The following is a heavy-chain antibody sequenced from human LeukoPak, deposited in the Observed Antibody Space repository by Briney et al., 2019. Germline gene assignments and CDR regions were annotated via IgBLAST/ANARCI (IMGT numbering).Heavy chain of an antibody. CDR3: ARGGLRYFDWLWHYYYYGMDV. V-gene: IGHV1-18*01. CDR1: GYTFTSYG. Sequence: GASVKVSCKASGYTFTSYGISWVRQAPGQGLEWMGWISAYNGNTNYAQKLQGRVTMTRNTSISTAYMELSSLRSEDTAVYYCARGGLRYFDWLWHYYYYGMDVWGQGTTVTVSS. CDR2: ISAYNGNT. D-gene: IGHD3-9*01. J-gene: IGHJ6*02.